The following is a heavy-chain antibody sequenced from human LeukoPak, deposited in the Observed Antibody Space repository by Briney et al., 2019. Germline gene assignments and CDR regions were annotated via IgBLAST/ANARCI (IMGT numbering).Heavy chain of an antibody. CDR3: ARVGNFGAAAGDY. D-gene: IGHD6-13*01. Sequence: SVKVSCKASGGTFSSYAISWVRQAPGQGLEWMGGIIPIFGTANYAQKFQGRVTITTDESTSTAYMELSSLRSEDTAVYYCARVGNFGAAAGDYWGQGTLVTVSS. CDR2: IIPIFGTA. V-gene: IGHV1-69*05. J-gene: IGHJ4*02. CDR1: GGTFSSYA.